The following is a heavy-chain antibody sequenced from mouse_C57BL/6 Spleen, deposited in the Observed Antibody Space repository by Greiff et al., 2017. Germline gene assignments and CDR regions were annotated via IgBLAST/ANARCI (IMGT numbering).Heavy chain of an antibody. D-gene: IGHD2-4*01. Sequence: QVQLQQPGAELVKPGASVKLSCKASGYTFTSYWMHWVKQRPGQGLEWIGMIHPNSGSTNYNEKFKSKATLTVDKSSSTAYMQLSSLTSEDSAVYYCARSGDYDEFDYWGQGTTLTVAS. V-gene: IGHV1-64*01. CDR1: GYTFTSYW. J-gene: IGHJ2*01. CDR2: IHPNSGST. CDR3: ARSGDYDEFDY.